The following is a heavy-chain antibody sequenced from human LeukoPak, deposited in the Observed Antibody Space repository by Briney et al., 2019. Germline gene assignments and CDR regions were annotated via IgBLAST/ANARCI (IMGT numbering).Heavy chain of an antibody. D-gene: IGHD3-10*01. CDR1: GFTFSSYG. V-gene: IGHV3-30*18. CDR2: ISYDGSNK. J-gene: IGHJ4*02. Sequence: PGGSLRLSCAASGFTFSSYGMHWVRQAPGKGLEWVAVISYDGSNKYYADSVKGRFTISRDNSKNTLYLQMNSLRAEDTAVYYCAKAVLWFGELSPLDYWGQGTLVTVSS. CDR3: AKAVLWFGELSPLDY.